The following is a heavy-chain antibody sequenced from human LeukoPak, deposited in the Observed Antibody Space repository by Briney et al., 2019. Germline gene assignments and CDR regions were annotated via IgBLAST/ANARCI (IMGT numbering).Heavy chain of an antibody. CDR1: GGSISSGGYY. CDR2: IYYSGNA. D-gene: IGHD3-22*01. CDR3: ARAGYDSSGYSTYYFDY. V-gene: IGHV4-31*03. Sequence: SQTLSLTCTVSGGSISSGGYYWSWIRQHPGKGLEWIGYIYYSGNAYYNPSLKSRVTISVDTSKNQFSLKLSSVTAADTAVYYCARAGYDSSGYSTYYFDYWGQGTLVTVSS. J-gene: IGHJ4*02.